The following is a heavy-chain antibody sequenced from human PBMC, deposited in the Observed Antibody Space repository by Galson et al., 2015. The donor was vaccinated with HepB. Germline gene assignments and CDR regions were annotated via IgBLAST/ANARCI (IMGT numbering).Heavy chain of an antibody. D-gene: IGHD5/OR15-5a*01. CDR2: VSDSGAKT. CDR3: TRRGSVNYDDY. Sequence: SLRLSCAASGFSLSSYDMNWVRQTPGKGLEWVSRVSDSGAKTYYADSVKGRFTISRDNSKNTLYVQMNILSVDDTASYYCTRRGSVNYDDYWGQGTLVTVSS. V-gene: IGHV3-23*01. CDR1: GFSLSSYD. J-gene: IGHJ4*02.